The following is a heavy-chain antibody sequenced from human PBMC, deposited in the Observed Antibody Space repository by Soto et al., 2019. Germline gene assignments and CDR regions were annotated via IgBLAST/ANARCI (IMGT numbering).Heavy chain of an antibody. V-gene: IGHV4-61*01. D-gene: IGHD3-16*01. CDR2: IYSSGST. CDR3: AREMGACSDSSCYPGPYDS. J-gene: IGHJ5*02. Sequence: SETLSLTCTVFGGSVSNGNYYWSWIRQPPGKGLEWIGYIYSSGSTNYNPSLKSRVSISLDTSKNQFSLRLTSVTAADTAVYYCAREMGACSDSSCYPGPYDSWGQGTLVTVSS. CDR1: GGSVSNGNYY.